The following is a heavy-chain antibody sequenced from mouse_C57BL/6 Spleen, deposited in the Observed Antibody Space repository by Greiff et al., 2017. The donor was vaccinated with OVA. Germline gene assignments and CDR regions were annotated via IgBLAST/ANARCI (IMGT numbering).Heavy chain of an antibody. D-gene: IGHD1-1*01. Sequence: EVQLQESGGGLVQPKGSLKLSCAASGFSFNTYAMNWVRQAPGKGLEWVARIRSKSNNYATYYADSVKDRFTISRDDSESMLYLQMNNLKTEDTAMYYCVRHPTGGYFDVWGTGTTVTVSS. V-gene: IGHV10-1*01. CDR2: IRSKSNNYAT. CDR3: VRHPTGGYFDV. J-gene: IGHJ1*03. CDR1: GFSFNTYA.